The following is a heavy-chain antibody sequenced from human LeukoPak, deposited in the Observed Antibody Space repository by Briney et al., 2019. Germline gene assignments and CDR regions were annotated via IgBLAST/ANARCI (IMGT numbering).Heavy chain of an antibody. D-gene: IGHD6-19*01. CDR2: INPSGGST. Sequence: ASVKVSCKASGYTFTSYYMHWVRQAPGQGLKWMGIINPSGGSTSYAQKFQGRVTMTRDTSTSTVYMELGSLRSEDTAVYYCAREDSSGWYVFDYWGQGTLVTVSS. J-gene: IGHJ4*02. CDR3: AREDSSGWYVFDY. V-gene: IGHV1-46*01. CDR1: GYTFTSYY.